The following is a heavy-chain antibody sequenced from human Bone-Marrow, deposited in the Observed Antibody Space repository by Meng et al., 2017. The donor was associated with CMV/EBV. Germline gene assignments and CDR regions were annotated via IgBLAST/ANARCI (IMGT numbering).Heavy chain of an antibody. D-gene: IGHD5-18*01. Sequence: ASVKVSCKASGYTFTGYYMHWVRQAPGQGLEWMGWINPNSGGTNYAQKFQGRVTMTRDTSISTAYMELSRLRSDDTAVYYCARDRDEDGYDYYYYYGMDVWGQGIAVTVSS. V-gene: IGHV1-2*02. CDR2: INPNSGGT. J-gene: IGHJ6*02. CDR1: GYTFTGYY. CDR3: ARDRDEDGYDYYYYYGMDV.